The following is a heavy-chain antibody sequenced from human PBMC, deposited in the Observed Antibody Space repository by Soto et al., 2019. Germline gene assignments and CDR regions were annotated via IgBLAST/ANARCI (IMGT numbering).Heavy chain of an antibody. J-gene: IGHJ6*02. CDR3: ARDRAAAGPGSYYYYGMNV. D-gene: IGHD6-13*01. CDR1: GDTFSSHT. Sequence: QVQLVQSGAEVKKPGSSVKVSCKASGDTFSSHTFTWVRQAPGQGLEWMGRIIPILGITNSAQKFQGRVTITADKSTSTGYMELSSLRSEDTAVYYCARDRAAAGPGSYYYYGMNVWGQGTTVTVSS. V-gene: IGHV1-69*08. CDR2: IIPILGIT.